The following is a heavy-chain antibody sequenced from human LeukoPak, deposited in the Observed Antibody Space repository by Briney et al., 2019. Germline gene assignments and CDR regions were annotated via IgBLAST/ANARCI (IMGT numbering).Heavy chain of an antibody. CDR2: ISWNSGSI. CDR3: AKGEDYSNYVLWFDP. V-gene: IGHV3-9*01. D-gene: IGHD4-11*01. J-gene: IGHJ5*02. CDR1: GFTFDDYA. Sequence: PGGSLRLSCAASGFTFDDYAMHWVRQAPGKGLEWVSCISWNSGSIGYADSVKGRFTISRDNAKNSLYLQMNSLRAEDTALYYCAKGEDYSNYVLWFDPWGQGTLVTVSS.